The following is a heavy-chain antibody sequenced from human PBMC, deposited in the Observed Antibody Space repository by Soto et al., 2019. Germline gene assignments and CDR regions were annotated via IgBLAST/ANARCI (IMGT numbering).Heavy chain of an antibody. CDR3: ASFDYGDYYFDY. CDR1: GGSFSGYY. Sequence: SETLSLTCAVYGGSFSGYYWSWIRQPPGKGLEWIGEINHSGSTNYNPSLKSRVTISVDTSKNQFSLKLSSVTAADTAVYYCASFDYGDYYFDYWGQGTLVTVSS. D-gene: IGHD4-17*01. V-gene: IGHV4-34*01. CDR2: INHSGST. J-gene: IGHJ4*02.